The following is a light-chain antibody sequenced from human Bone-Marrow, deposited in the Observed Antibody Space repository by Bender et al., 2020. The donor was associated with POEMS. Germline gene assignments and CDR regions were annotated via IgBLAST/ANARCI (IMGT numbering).Light chain of an antibody. Sequence: QSALTQPASVSGSPGQSITISCTGISYDIGNYHLVSWYQLHPGKAPKFMIYDVNKRPSGVPDRFSGSKSGNTASLTISGLQAEDEADYYCISYSGSSSTPVVFGGGTKLTVL. J-gene: IGLJ2*01. CDR2: DVN. V-gene: IGLV2-14*02. CDR1: SYDIGNYHL. CDR3: ISYSGSSSTPVV.